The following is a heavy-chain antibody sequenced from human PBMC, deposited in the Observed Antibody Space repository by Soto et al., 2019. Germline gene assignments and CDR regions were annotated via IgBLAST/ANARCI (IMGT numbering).Heavy chain of an antibody. J-gene: IGHJ4*02. V-gene: IGHV3-30-3*01. Sequence: QVQLVESGGGVVQPGRSLRLSCAASGFTFSSYAMHWGRQAPGKGLEWVAVISYDGSNKYYADSVKGRFTISRDNSKNTLYLQMNSLRAEDTAVYYCARESEYSSSFDYWGQGTLVTVSS. CDR3: ARESEYSSSFDY. CDR2: ISYDGSNK. D-gene: IGHD6-6*01. CDR1: GFTFSSYA.